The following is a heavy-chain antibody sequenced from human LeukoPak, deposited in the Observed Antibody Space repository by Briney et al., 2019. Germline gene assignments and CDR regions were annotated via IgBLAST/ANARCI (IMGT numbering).Heavy chain of an antibody. CDR3: ARDSEDDFWSGYLFDY. J-gene: IGHJ4*02. Sequence: GGSLRLSCAAPGFTFSSYSMNWVRQAPGKGLVWVSYISSSSSTIYYADSVKGRFTISRDNAKNSLYLQMNSLRAEDTAVYYCARDSEDDFWSGYLFDYWGQGTLVTVSS. CDR1: GFTFSSYS. V-gene: IGHV3-48*01. D-gene: IGHD3-3*01. CDR2: ISSSSSTI.